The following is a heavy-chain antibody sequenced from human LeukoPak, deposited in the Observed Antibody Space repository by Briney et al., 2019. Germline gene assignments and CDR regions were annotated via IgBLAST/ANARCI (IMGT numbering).Heavy chain of an antibody. J-gene: IGHJ4*02. V-gene: IGHV3-23*01. D-gene: IGHD2-15*01. CDR3: AKFAQRYCSGGSCHPFDY. CDR1: GFTFSSYS. Sequence: GGSLRLSCAASGFTFSSYSMNWVRQAPGKGLEWVSSIFPSGGEIHYADSARGRFTISRDNSKSILSLQMNSLRAEDTAAYYCAKFAQRYCSGGSCHPFDYWGQGTLVTVSS. CDR2: IFPSGGEI.